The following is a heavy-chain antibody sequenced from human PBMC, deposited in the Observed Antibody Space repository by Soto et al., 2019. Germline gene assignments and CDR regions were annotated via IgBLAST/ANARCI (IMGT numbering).Heavy chain of an antibody. CDR2: VIPIFGTA. J-gene: IGHJ6*02. Sequence: QVQLVQSGAEVKKPGSSVKVSCKASGGTLSSYAISWVRQAPGQGLEWVGGVIPIFGTANYAQKFQGRVTITADESTSTADMELSSLRSEDTGVYYRARGPGVGIFLVVIMRWRGMDVWGQGTTVTVSS. CDR3: ARGPGVGIFLVVIMRWRGMDV. V-gene: IGHV1-69*01. D-gene: IGHD3-3*01. CDR1: GGTLSSYA.